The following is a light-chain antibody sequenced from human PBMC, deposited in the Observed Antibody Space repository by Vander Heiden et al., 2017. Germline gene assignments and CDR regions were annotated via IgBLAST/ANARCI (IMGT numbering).Light chain of an antibody. Sequence: SYELTQQHSVSVSPGQTASITCSGDKLGDKYACCYQQKPGQSPVLVIYQDSKRPSGIPDRFSGSTSGNTATLTISGTQAMDEADYYCQAWDSSTVVFGGGTKLTVL. CDR3: QAWDSSTVV. CDR1: KLGDKY. CDR2: QDS. V-gene: IGLV3-1*01. J-gene: IGLJ2*01.